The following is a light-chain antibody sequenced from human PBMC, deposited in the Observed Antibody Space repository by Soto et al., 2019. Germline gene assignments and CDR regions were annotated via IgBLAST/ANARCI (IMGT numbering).Light chain of an antibody. Sequence: DIQMTQSPSSVSASVGDRVTITCRASQDISSWLAWFQQKRGKAPKLLIYAASSLQFGVSSKFSGSGSGTDFTLTISSLQPEDYATYYCQQGNSFPLTFGGGTKVEIK. J-gene: IGKJ4*01. V-gene: IGKV1-12*01. CDR1: QDISSW. CDR3: QQGNSFPLT. CDR2: AAS.